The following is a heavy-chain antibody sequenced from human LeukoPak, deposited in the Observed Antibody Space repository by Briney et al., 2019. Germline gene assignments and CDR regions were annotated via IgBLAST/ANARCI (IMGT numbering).Heavy chain of an antibody. D-gene: IGHD2-15*01. Sequence: PSETLSLTCTVSGGSISSSSYYWGWIRQPPGKGLEWIGSIYYSGSTYYNPSLKSRVTISVDTSKNQFSPKLSSATAADTAVYYCASEVGYCSGGSCYYFDYWGQGTLVTVSS. J-gene: IGHJ4*02. CDR2: IYYSGST. V-gene: IGHV4-39*01. CDR3: ASEVGYCSGGSCYYFDY. CDR1: GGSISSSSYY.